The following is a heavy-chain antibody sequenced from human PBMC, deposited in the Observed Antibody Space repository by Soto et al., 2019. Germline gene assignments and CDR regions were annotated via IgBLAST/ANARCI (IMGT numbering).Heavy chain of an antibody. V-gene: IGHV3-9*01. D-gene: IGHD6-6*01. CDR3: AKDRASSSSDYYYGMDV. Sequence: EVQLVESGGGLVQPGRSLRLSCAASGFTFDDYAMHWVRQAPGKGLEWVSGISWNSGSIGYADSVKGRFTISRDNAKNSLYLKMNSLRAEDTALYYCAKDRASSSSDYYYGMDVWGQGTTVTVSS. CDR2: ISWNSGSI. CDR1: GFTFDDYA. J-gene: IGHJ6*02.